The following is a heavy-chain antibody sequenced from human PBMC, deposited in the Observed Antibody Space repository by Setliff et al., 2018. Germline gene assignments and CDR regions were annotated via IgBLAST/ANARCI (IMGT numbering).Heavy chain of an antibody. J-gene: IGHJ3*02. Sequence: LGESLKISCKGSGYSFTNYWIGWVRQMPGKGLEWMGIIYPGDSDTRYSPSFQGQVTISADKSISTAYLQWSSLKASDTAMYYCARQAIFGPDAFDIWGQGTMVTVSS. V-gene: IGHV5-51*01. CDR2: IYPGDSDT. D-gene: IGHD3-3*01. CDR1: GYSFTNYW. CDR3: ARQAIFGPDAFDI.